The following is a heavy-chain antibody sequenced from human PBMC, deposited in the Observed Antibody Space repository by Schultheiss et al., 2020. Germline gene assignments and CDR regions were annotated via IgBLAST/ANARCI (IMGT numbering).Heavy chain of an antibody. V-gene: IGHV3-30*03. Sequence: SLKISCAASGFTFSSYGMHWVRQAPGKGLEWVAVISYDGSNKYYADSVKGRFTISRDNSKNTLYLQMNSLRAEDTAVYYCARPLWFGESGTDYWGQGTLVTVSS. J-gene: IGHJ4*02. CDR3: ARPLWFGESGTDY. D-gene: IGHD3-10*01. CDR1: GFTFSSYG. CDR2: ISYDGSNK.